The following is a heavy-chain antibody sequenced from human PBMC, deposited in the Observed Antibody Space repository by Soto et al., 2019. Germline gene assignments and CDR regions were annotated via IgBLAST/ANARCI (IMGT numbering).Heavy chain of an antibody. CDR2: IYYSGST. CDR3: ARVSSGWWDFDY. D-gene: IGHD6-19*01. CDR1: GGSISSYY. J-gene: IGHJ4*02. Sequence: SETLSLTCTVSGGSISSYYWSWIRQPPGKGLEWIGYIYYSGSTNYNPSLKSRVTISVNTSKNQFSLKLTSVTAADTAVYYCARVSSGWWDFDYWGQGTLVNVSS. V-gene: IGHV4-59*01.